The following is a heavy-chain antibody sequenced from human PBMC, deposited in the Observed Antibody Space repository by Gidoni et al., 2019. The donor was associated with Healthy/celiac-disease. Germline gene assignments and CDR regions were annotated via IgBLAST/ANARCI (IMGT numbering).Heavy chain of an antibody. D-gene: IGHD6-13*01. Sequence: EVQLVESGGGLVKPGGALRLACAASGCTFSSYSMNWVSQAPGKGLGWVSSISSSSSYIYYADSVKGRFTISRDNAKNSLYLQMNSLRAEDTAVYYCARSRIAAAAWWVWGQGTLVTVSS. CDR2: ISSSSSYI. J-gene: IGHJ4*02. V-gene: IGHV3-21*01. CDR3: ARSRIAAAAWWV. CDR1: GCTFSSYS.